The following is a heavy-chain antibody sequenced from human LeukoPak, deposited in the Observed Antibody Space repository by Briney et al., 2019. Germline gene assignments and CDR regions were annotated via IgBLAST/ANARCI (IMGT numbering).Heavy chain of an antibody. J-gene: IGHJ4*02. Sequence: GGSLRLSCAASGFVFSSYGIHWVRQAPGKGLEWVAFIRFDGSTTYYAESVKGRFTVSRDNTKFTAYLQVSSLRAEDTAVYYCSKESNYDSSGYFNWGQGTLVTVS. CDR3: SKESNYDSSGYFN. CDR1: GFVFSSYG. V-gene: IGHV3-30*02. CDR2: IRFDGSTT. D-gene: IGHD3-22*01.